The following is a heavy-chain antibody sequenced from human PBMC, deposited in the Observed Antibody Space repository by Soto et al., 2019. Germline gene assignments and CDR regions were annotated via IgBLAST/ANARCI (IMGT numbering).Heavy chain of an antibody. J-gene: IGHJ4*02. Sequence: ASVKVSCKASGYTFTSYDINWVRQATGQGLEWMGWMNPNSGNTGYAQKFQGRVTMTRNTSISTAYMELSSLRSEDTAVYYCASDIIGYCSGGSCYSRDYWGQRTLVTVSS. V-gene: IGHV1-8*01. D-gene: IGHD2-15*01. CDR2: MNPNSGNT. CDR1: GYTFTSYD. CDR3: ASDIIGYCSGGSCYSRDY.